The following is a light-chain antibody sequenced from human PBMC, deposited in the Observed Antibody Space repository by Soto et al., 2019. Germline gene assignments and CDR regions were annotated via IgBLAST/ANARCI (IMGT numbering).Light chain of an antibody. CDR2: EVA. V-gene: IGLV2-23*02. CDR1: TSDVGTYNL. Sequence: QSALTQPASVSGSPGQSITISCTGTTSDVGTYNLVSWYQQYPGKAPQVIISEVAKRPSGVSDRFSGSKSGNMASLTISGLQAEDEADYYCRSYAGTGTWIFGGGTKLTVL. CDR3: RSYAGTGTWI. J-gene: IGLJ2*01.